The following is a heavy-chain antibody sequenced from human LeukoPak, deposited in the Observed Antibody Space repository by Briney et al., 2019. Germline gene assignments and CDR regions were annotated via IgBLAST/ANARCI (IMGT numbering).Heavy chain of an antibody. V-gene: IGHV3-23*01. CDR2: ISGSGGST. J-gene: IGHJ3*02. Sequence: GRSLRLSCAASGLTFSSYAMSWVRQAPGKGLEWVSGISGSGGSTYYADSVRGRFTISRDNSKNTLYLEMNSLRAEDTAVYYCATVIPRYSGSSVVAFDIWGQGTTVIVAS. CDR1: GLTFSSYA. D-gene: IGHD1-26*01. CDR3: ATVIPRYSGSSVVAFDI.